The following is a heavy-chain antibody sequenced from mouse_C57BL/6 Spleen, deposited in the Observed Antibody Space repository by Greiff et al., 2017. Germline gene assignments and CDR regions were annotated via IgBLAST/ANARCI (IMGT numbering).Heavy chain of an antibody. D-gene: IGHD2-1*01. CDR3: ARHEESIYYGNLNLYFDV. Sequence: VQLQQSGAELVKPGASVKLSCKASGYTFTEYTIHWVKQRSGQGLEWIGWFYPGSGSIKYNEKFKDKATLTADTSSSTAYMELSRLTSEDSAVYFCARHEESIYYGNLNLYFDVWGTGTTVTVSS. CDR1: GYTFTEYT. V-gene: IGHV1-62-2*01. J-gene: IGHJ1*03. CDR2: FYPGSGSI.